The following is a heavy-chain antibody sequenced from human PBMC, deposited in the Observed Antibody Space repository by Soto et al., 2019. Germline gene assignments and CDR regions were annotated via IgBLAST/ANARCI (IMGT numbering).Heavy chain of an antibody. D-gene: IGHD2-21*02. Sequence: DVQLLESGGGLVHPGGSLRLSCAASGFSFSKFAMIWVRQAPGKGQEWVSGITGSGDTIEYAASVKGRFTISRDNSKNTVYLQMNSLRAEDTALYYCAKDAVPGDGLWLVADWGQGTLVTVS. CDR3: AKDAVPGDGLWLVAD. CDR1: GFSFSKFA. J-gene: IGHJ4*02. V-gene: IGHV3-23*01. CDR2: ITGSGDTI.